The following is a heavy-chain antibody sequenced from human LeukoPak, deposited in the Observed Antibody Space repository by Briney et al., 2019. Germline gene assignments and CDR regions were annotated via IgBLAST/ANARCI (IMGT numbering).Heavy chain of an antibody. Sequence: SVKVSCKASGGTFSSYAISWVRQAPGQGLEWMGGIIPIFGTANYAQKFQGRVTITTDESTSTAYMELSSLRSEDTAVYYCARAGYRSRGPADIDNWFDPWGQGTLVTVSS. V-gene: IGHV1-69*05. J-gene: IGHJ5*02. CDR3: ARAGYRSRGPADIDNWFDP. D-gene: IGHD2-2*01. CDR1: GGTFSSYA. CDR2: IIPIFGTA.